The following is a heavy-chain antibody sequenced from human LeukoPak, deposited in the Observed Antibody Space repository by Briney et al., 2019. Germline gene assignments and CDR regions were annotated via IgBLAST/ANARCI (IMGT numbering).Heavy chain of an antibody. D-gene: IGHD6-13*01. CDR1: FASISSGGYY. V-gene: IGHV4-31*03. CDR2: IFDSGNI. J-gene: IGHJ4*02. Sequence: PSETLSLTCTVSFASISSGGYYWTWIRQHPEKGLEWIGYIFDSGNIYYNPSLKSRLTISVDTSENQFSPKLTSVTAADTAIYYCASSYNNSWYDYWGQGILVTVSS. CDR3: ASSYNNSWYDY.